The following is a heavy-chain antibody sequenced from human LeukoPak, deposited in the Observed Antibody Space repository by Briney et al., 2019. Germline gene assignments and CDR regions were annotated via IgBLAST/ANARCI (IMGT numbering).Heavy chain of an antibody. CDR3: ARVVRGVVTSNWFDP. D-gene: IGHD2-21*02. Sequence: SETLSLTCTVSGDSLNTYYWTWVRQTPGKELEWIGFVASSGTSNYNPSLKSRVSISIDTSKNQFSLVLTSVPPADTPVYYCARVVRGVVTSNWFDPWGQGTLVSVSS. V-gene: IGHV4-59*01. J-gene: IGHJ5*02. CDR2: VASSGTS. CDR1: GDSLNTYY.